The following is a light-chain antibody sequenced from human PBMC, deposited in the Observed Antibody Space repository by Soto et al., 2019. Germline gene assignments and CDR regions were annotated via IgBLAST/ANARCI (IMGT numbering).Light chain of an antibody. CDR1: QSISSSY. CDR3: QQRSDSIT. Sequence: EIVLTQSPGTLSLSPGKRATLSCRASQSISSSYLAWYQQRPGQAPRLLIYGASSRATGIPDRFSGSGSGTEFTLTISRLDPEYFAVYYCQQRSDSITLGQGTRLEI. CDR2: GAS. J-gene: IGKJ5*01. V-gene: IGKV3D-20*02.